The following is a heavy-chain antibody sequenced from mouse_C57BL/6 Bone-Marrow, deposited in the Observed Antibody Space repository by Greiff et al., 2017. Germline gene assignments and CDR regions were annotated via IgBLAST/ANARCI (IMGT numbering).Heavy chain of an antibody. CDR3: ARYHYGNPNFDY. V-gene: IGHV7-3*01. CDR2: IRNKANGYTT. Sequence: EVMLVESGGGLVQPGGSLSLSCAASGFTFTDYYMSWVRQPPGKELEWFGFIRNKANGYTTEYSASVKGRLTISRDNSQSSLYLQMNALRAADNSTYYCARYHYGNPNFDYWGQGTTLTVSS. D-gene: IGHD2-1*01. J-gene: IGHJ2*01. CDR1: GFTFTDYY.